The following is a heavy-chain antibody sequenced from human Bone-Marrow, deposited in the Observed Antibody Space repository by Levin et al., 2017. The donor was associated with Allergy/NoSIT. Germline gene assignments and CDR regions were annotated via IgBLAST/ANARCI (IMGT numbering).Heavy chain of an antibody. CDR2: VWHDGTTT. J-gene: IGHJ4*02. Sequence: GGSLRLSCAASGFTFNTYGMHWVRLAPGRGLEWVASVWHDGTTTFYVGSVKGRFTISRDNSKSTLYLHMNTLTAEDTAVYYCARELIYTKYFDYWGQGTLVTVSS. CDR3: ARELIYTKYFDY. V-gene: IGHV3-33*01. CDR1: GFTFNTYG. D-gene: IGHD2-2*02.